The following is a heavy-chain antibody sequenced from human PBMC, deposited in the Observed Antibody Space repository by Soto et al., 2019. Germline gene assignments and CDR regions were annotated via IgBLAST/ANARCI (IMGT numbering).Heavy chain of an antibody. J-gene: IGHJ3*02. V-gene: IGHV3-30*18. Sequence: QVQLVESGGGVVQPGTSLRLSCAASGFTSSSFVIHWVRQAPGKGLEWLAVISSDGNNQYYADSVKGRFTISIDTSKKTLYLQVNSLRAEDTAVYFCAKERGVLDAFDIWGQGTMVTVS. CDR2: ISSDGNNQ. CDR3: AKERGVLDAFDI. D-gene: IGHD3-10*01. CDR1: GFTSSSFV.